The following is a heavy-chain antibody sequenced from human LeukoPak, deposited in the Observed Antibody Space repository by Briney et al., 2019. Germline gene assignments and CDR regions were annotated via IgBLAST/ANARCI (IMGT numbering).Heavy chain of an antibody. J-gene: IGHJ4*02. CDR2: ISTSGGTI. V-gene: IGHV3-48*03. CDR1: GFSFTRHG. CDR3: ARDSYYGGTQDY. Sequence: GGSLRLSCAASGFSFTRHGMSWVRQAPGKGLEWVSYISTSGGTIYYADSVKGRFTISRDNAKNSLYLQMNSLRAEDTAVYYCARDSYYGGTQDYWGQGTLVTASS. D-gene: IGHD4-23*01.